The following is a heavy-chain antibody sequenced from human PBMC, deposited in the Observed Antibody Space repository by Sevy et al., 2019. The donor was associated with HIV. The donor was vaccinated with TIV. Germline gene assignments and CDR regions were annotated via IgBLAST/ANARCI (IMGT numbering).Heavy chain of an antibody. J-gene: IGHJ4*02. CDR2: ISSSSSSI. V-gene: IGHV3-48*01. D-gene: IGHD4-17*01. Sequence: GGSLRLSCAASGFTFSSYSMHWVRQAPGKGLEWVSYISSSSSSIFYADSVKGRFTIPRDNAKKSLYLQMNSLTAEDTAVYYCARDEQTYGDYDYFDYWGQGTLVTVSS. CDR1: GFTFSSYS. CDR3: ARDEQTYGDYDYFDY.